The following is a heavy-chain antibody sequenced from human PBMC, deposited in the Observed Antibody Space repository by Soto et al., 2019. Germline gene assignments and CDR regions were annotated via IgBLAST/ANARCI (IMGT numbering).Heavy chain of an antibody. D-gene: IGHD3-22*01. J-gene: IGHJ4*02. CDR1: GFTFDDYA. Sequence: EVQLVESGGGLVQPGRSLRLSCAASGFTFDDYAMHWVRQAPGKGLEWVSGISWNSGSIGYADSVKGRFTISRDNAKNSLYLQMNSLRAEDTALYYCAKGQYYDSSGSQGGDYWGQGTLVTVSS. V-gene: IGHV3-9*01. CDR3: AKGQYYDSSGSQGGDY. CDR2: ISWNSGSI.